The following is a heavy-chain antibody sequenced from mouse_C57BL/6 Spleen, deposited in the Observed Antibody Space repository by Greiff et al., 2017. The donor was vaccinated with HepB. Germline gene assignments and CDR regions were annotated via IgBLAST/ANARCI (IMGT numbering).Heavy chain of an antibody. V-gene: IGHV10-1*01. CDR2: IRSKSNNYAT. CDR3: VRDCYGSSYGWFAY. CDR1: GFSFNTYA. J-gene: IGHJ3*01. D-gene: IGHD1-1*01. Sequence: EVQRVESGGGLVQPKGSLKLSCAASGFSFNTYAMNWVRQAPGKGLEWVARIRSKSNNYATYHADSVKDRFTISRDDSESMLYLQMNNLKTEDTAMYCCVRDCYGSSYGWFAYWGQGNLVTVSA.